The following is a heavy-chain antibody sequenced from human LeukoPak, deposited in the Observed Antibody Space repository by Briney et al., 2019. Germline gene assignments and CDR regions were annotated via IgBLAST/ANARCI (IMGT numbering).Heavy chain of an antibody. V-gene: IGHV3-23*01. CDR3: ANGNRCTSPNCLGYYYFYMDV. D-gene: IGHD2-8*01. Sequence: GGSLRLSCAASGFTFSSYAMSWVRQAPGRGLEWVSGFSGSGGTTYYADSVKGRFTISRDNSKDTLYLQMNSLRAEDTAVYYCANGNRCTSPNCLGYYYFYMDVWGKGTTVTVSS. CDR2: FSGSGGTT. J-gene: IGHJ6*03. CDR1: GFTFSSYA.